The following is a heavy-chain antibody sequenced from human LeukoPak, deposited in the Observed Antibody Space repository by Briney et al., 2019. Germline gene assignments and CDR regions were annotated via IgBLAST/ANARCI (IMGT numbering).Heavy chain of an antibody. CDR1: GFTFSSYW. CDR3: ARSPQSFDY. V-gene: IGHV3-48*04. J-gene: IGHJ4*02. CDR2: ISSSSSTI. Sequence: GGSLRLSCAASGFTFSSYWMSWVRQAPGKGLEWVSYISSSSSTIYYADSVKGRFTISRDNAKNSLYLQMNSLRAEDTAVYYCARSPQSFDYWGQGTLVTVSS.